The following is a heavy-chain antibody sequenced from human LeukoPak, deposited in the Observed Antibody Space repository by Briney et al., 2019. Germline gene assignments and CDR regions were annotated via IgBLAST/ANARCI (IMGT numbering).Heavy chain of an antibody. V-gene: IGHV3-33*08. D-gene: IGHD2-21*01. Sequence: QPGGSLRLSCAASGFTFSSYAMHWVRQAPGKGLEWVAVIWYDGSNKYYADSVKGRFTISRDNSKNTLYLQMNSLRAEDTAVYYCAREVRDGYFDYWGQGTLVTVSS. J-gene: IGHJ4*02. CDR3: AREVRDGYFDY. CDR1: GFTFSSYA. CDR2: IWYDGSNK.